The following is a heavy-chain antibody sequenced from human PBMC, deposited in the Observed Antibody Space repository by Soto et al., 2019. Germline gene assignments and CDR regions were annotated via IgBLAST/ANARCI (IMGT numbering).Heavy chain of an antibody. CDR3: ARVGAARVLWDFDY. Sequence: QVQLEQSGPEVRKPGASVKVSCKASGFNFVNYGISWVRLAPGRGLEWMGWINVEDGNTNYPQKVQGRVTLTTDTSTRTAYMELRSLRSDDTAVYFCARVGAARVLWDFDYWGQGPLVTVST. J-gene: IGHJ4*02. CDR1: GFNFVNYG. V-gene: IGHV1-18*01. D-gene: IGHD1-26*01. CDR2: INVEDGNT.